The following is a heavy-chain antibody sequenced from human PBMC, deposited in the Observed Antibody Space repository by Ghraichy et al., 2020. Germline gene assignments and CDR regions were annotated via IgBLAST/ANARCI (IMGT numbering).Heavy chain of an antibody. J-gene: IGHJ4*02. Sequence: SETLFLTCTVSGGSISSGSYYWGWIRQPPGKGLEWIGSIHYSGSTYYNPSLKSRVTISVDTSKNQFSLRLSSVTAADTAVYYCAKQEEWLQPVYFDYWGQGTLVTVSS. CDR3: AKQEEWLQPVYFDY. CDR1: GGSISSGSYY. CDR2: IHYSGST. V-gene: IGHV4-39*01. D-gene: IGHD5-12*01.